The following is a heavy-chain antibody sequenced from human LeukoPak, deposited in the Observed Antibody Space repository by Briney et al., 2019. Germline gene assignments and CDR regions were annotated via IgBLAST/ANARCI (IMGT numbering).Heavy chain of an antibody. Sequence: MPSETLSLTCTVSGGSISPYYWTWIRQPPGKELEWIGYIYYSGSTNYNPSLKSRVTISVDTSKNQFSLKLSSVTAADTAVYHCARGSESDSDNWFDPWGQGTLVTVSS. J-gene: IGHJ5*02. V-gene: IGHV4-59*01. CDR3: ARGSESDSDNWFDP. CDR1: GGSISPYY. D-gene: IGHD2-21*01. CDR2: IYYSGST.